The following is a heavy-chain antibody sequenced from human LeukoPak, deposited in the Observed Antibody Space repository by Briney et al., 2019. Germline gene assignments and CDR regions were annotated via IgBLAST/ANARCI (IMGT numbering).Heavy chain of an antibody. V-gene: IGHV3-7*03. CDR3: TGSFGELTFFDY. CDR2: MKEDGSEM. CDR1: GFTFSTYS. D-gene: IGHD3-10*01. J-gene: IGHJ4*02. Sequence: GGSLRLSCAASGFTFSTYSMSWVRQAPGKGLEWVAKMKEDGSEMFYVDSVKGRFTISRDNAKNSLYLQMNSLRAEDTAVYYCTGSFGELTFFDYWGLGTLVTVSS.